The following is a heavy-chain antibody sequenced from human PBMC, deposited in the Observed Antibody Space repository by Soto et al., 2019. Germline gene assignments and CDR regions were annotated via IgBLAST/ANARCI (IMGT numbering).Heavy chain of an antibody. CDR2: IXYSGSX. CDR3: ARSIAVAGNLLDY. V-gene: IGHV4-59*04. J-gene: IGHJ4*02. D-gene: IGHD6-19*01. Sequence: SXTPSLTCTVSGGSIFNYYWSWIRQPPGKGLEWIGYIXYSGSXYYNTYIKSRXXISVDKSXXQFYMKLSSVTAAETAVYYCARSIAVAGNLLDYWGQGTLATVSS. CDR1: GGSIFNYY.